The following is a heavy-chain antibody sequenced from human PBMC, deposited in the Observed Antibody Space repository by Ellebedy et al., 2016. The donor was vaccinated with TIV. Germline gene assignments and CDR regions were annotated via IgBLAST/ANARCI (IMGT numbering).Heavy chain of an antibody. CDR1: GFSLSSYA. CDR3: ARGFYCGGACYSHY. V-gene: IGHV3-23*01. CDR2: IRASDGWA. J-gene: IGHJ4*02. D-gene: IGHD2-21*01. Sequence: GGSLRLXXAASGFSLSSYAMSWVRQAPGKGLEWVSSIRASDGWAFYADSVKGRFTISRDISRGTLFLQMNSLKGEDSAIYYCARGFYCGGACYSHYWGQGTLVTVSS.